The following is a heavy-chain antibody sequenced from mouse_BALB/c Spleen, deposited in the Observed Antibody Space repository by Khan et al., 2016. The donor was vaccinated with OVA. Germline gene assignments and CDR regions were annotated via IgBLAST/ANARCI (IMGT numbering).Heavy chain of an antibody. CDR2: ISSGGST. CDR3: ARDYWFTY. J-gene: IGHJ3*01. V-gene: IGHV5-6-5*01. Sequence: EVELVESGGGLVKPGGSLKLSCAASGFTFSNYAMSWVRQTPEKRLEWVASISSGGSTYYPDSVKGRFTISRDNDRNIMYLQMSSLRSEYTAMYYCARDYWFTYWCQGTLVTVSA. CDR1: GFTFSNYA.